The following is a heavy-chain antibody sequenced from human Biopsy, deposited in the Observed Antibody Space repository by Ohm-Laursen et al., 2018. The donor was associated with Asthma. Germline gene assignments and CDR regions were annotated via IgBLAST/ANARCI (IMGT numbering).Heavy chain of an antibody. CDR1: GYNFISFA. D-gene: IGHD3-9*01. CDR3: ARTYYDFLTGQVKDVFGV. Sequence: ASVKVSCKASGYNFISFAIHWVRQAPGQRLEWMGWVNTGNGDTKYSQKFQGRVTITGDTSASTAYMELRSLRSEDTATYYCARTYYDFLTGQVKDVFGVWGQGTMVTVPS. J-gene: IGHJ3*01. V-gene: IGHV1-3*04. CDR2: VNTGNGDT.